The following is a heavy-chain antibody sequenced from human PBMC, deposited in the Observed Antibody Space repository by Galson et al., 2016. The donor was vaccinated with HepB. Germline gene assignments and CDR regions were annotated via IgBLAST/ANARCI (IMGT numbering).Heavy chain of an antibody. Sequence: QSGAEVKQPGESLRISCKGSGYNFTNYWVGWVRQMPGKGLEWMGIIYPGDSDPSYSPSFQGQVTISVDKSISTAYLQWTSLKASDTAMYYCARGIIVVPSGNAFDIWGQGTLVTVSS. V-gene: IGHV5-51*01. D-gene: IGHD2-2*01. J-gene: IGHJ3*02. CDR3: ARGIIVVPSGNAFDI. CDR1: GYNFTNYW. CDR2: IYPGDSDP.